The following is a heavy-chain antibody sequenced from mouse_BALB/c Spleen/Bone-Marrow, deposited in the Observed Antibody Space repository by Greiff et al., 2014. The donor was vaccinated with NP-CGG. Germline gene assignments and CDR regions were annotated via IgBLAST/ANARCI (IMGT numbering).Heavy chain of an antibody. J-gene: IGHJ2*01. CDR1: GFTFSSYG. V-gene: IGHV5-6-3*01. CDR2: INTNGDNS. CDR3: AGGLDY. Sequence: EVKLVESGGGLVKPGGSLKLSCAASGFTFSSYGMSWVRQTPDKRLELVATINTNGDNSYYPDSVKGRFTISRDNAKKTLYLQKNILKSDDTAIYYCAGGLDYWGQGTTLTVSS.